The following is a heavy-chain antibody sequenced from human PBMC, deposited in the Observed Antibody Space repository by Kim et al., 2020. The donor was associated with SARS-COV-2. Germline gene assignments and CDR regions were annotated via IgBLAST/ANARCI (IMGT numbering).Heavy chain of an antibody. V-gene: IGHV3-48*02. CDR2: ISSSGSI. CDR3: AGVVHVISSGYESYFD. Sequence: GGSLRLSCAASGFTFSSYSMHWVRQAPGKGLEWVPYISSSGSIKYAASFMERFFIISEDAKNTTLYLLISMREEETTAVYCAAGVVHVISSGYESYFD. CDR1: GFTFSSYS. D-gene: IGHD3-3*01. J-gene: IGHJ3*01.